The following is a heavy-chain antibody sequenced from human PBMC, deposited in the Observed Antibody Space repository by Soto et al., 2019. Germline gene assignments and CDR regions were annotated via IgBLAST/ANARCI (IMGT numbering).Heavy chain of an antibody. D-gene: IGHD6-25*01. Sequence: ETLSLTCAVYGGSFSGYYWSWIRQPPGKGLEWIGYIYYDGSTSYNPSLKSRVTISVDTSKNQFSLILSSVTSADTAVYYCARDQLSSGLYVWFDPWGQGTLVTVSS. V-gene: IGHV4-59*01. CDR3: ARDQLSSGLYVWFDP. CDR2: IYYDGST. J-gene: IGHJ5*02. CDR1: GGSFSGYY.